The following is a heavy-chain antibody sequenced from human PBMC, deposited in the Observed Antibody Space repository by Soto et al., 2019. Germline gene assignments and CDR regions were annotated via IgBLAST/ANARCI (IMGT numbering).Heavy chain of an antibody. D-gene: IGHD6-19*01. CDR1: GFTFSSYW. CDR3: ARVLSSGWYGYYYYYMDV. Sequence: PGGSLRLSCAASGFTFSSYWMSWVRQAPGKGLEWVANIKQDGSEKYYVDSVKGRFTISRDNAKNSLYLQMNSLRAEDTAVYYCARVLSSGWYGYYYYYMDVWGKGTTVTVSS. V-gene: IGHV3-7*01. J-gene: IGHJ6*03. CDR2: IKQDGSEK.